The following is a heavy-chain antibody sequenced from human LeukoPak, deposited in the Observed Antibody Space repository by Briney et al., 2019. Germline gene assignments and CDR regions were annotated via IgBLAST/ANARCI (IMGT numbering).Heavy chain of an antibody. CDR1: GFTFSSYG. D-gene: IGHD3-16*01. Sequence: GGSLRLSCAASGFTFSSYGMHWVRQAPGKGLEWVAVISYDGSNKYYADSVKGRFTISRDNSKNTLYLQMNSLRVEDTAVYYCAKDGGRTASYYYYGMDVWGQGTTVTVSS. CDR3: AKDGGRTASYYYYGMDV. J-gene: IGHJ6*02. CDR2: ISYDGSNK. V-gene: IGHV3-30*18.